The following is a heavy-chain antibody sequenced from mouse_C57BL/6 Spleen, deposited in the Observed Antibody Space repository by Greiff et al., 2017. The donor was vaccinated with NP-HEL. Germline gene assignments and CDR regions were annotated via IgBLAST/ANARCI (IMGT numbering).Heavy chain of an antibody. CDR3: ARDSGRRFAY. V-gene: IGHV1-82*01. CDR1: GYAFRSSW. Sequence: VQLQQSGPELVKPGASVRISCKASGYAFRSSWMNGVKQRPGKGLEWIGRIYPGDGDTNYNGKFKGKATLTADKSSSTAYMQLSSLTSEDSAVYFCARDSGRRFAYWGQGTLVTVSA. CDR2: IYPGDGDT. J-gene: IGHJ3*01.